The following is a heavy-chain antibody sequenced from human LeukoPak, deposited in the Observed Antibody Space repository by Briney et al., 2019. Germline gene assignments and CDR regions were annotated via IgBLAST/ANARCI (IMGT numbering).Heavy chain of an antibody. J-gene: IGHJ4*02. Sequence: GGSLRLSCAASGFTFSSYGVHWVRQAPGKGLEWVAVIWYDGSNKYYADSVKGRFTISRDNSKNTLYLQMNSLRAEDTAVYYCAKASYSSGSRYVYWGQGTLVTVSS. CDR2: IWYDGSNK. D-gene: IGHD6-19*01. V-gene: IGHV3-33*06. CDR1: GFTFSSYG. CDR3: AKASYSSGSRYVY.